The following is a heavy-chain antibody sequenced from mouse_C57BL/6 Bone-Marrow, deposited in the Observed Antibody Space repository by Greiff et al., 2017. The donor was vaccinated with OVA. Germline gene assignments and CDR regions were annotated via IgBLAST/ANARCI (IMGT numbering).Heavy chain of an antibody. CDR3: AIHYYGSSLDY. CDR1: GYAFSSSW. CDR2: IYPGDGDT. V-gene: IGHV1-82*01. J-gene: IGHJ2*01. Sequence: VQLQQSGPELVKPGASVKISCKASGYAFSSSWMNWVKQRPGKGLEWIGRIYPGDGDTNYNGKFKGKATLTADKSSSTAYMQLSSLTSEDSAVYFCAIHYYGSSLDYWGQGTTLTVSS. D-gene: IGHD1-1*01.